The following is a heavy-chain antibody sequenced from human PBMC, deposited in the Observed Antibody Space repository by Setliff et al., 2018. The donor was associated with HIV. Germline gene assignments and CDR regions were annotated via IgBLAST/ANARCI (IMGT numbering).Heavy chain of an antibody. Sequence: SETLSLTCTVSGGSISSSSYYWGWIRQPPGKGLEWIGSLYYSGTTYVHPSLKSRVTISIDTFKSQFSLKLRSVNAADTAVYYCASWGAGSNSGFDYWGRGTLVTVSS. J-gene: IGHJ4*02. D-gene: IGHD3-16*01. CDR3: ASWGAGSNSGFDY. CDR1: GGSISSSSYY. CDR2: LYYSGTT. V-gene: IGHV4-39*07.